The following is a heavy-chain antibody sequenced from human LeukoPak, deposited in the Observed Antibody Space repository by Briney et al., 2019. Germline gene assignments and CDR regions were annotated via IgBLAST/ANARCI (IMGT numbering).Heavy chain of an antibody. Sequence: GGSLRLSGAASGFPLQDFGLGLVRQAPGKGLEWISGINWNGDTTVYADSVKGRFTISRDNAKNSLYLQMNSLRADDTAFYYCARQTRGYVYYFDYWGQGTLVTVSS. CDR1: GFPLQDFG. CDR3: ARQTRGYVYYFDY. V-gene: IGHV3-20*04. J-gene: IGHJ4*02. CDR2: INWNGDTT. D-gene: IGHD2-2*01.